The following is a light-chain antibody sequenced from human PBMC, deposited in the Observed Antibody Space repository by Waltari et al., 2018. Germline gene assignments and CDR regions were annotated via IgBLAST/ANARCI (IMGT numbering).Light chain of an antibody. Sequence: EIVMTQSPATLSVSPGERATLSCRASQNIMSKLAWYQQKPGQAPRLLIYDASTRATGIPARFSGSGSGTEFTLTISSLQSEDLAVYYCQQYNDWPPVTFGGGTKVEIK. J-gene: IGKJ4*01. V-gene: IGKV3-15*01. CDR3: QQYNDWPPVT. CDR2: DAS. CDR1: QNIMSK.